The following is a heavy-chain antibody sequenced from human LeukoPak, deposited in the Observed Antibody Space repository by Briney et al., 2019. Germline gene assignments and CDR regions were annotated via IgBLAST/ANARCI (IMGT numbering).Heavy chain of an antibody. Sequence: ASVKVSCKASGYTFTSYGISWVRQAPGQGLEWMGWISAYNGNTNYAQKLQGRVTMTTDTPTSTAYMELRSLRSDDTAVYYCARTAYDFWSGYYIPTQNWGQGTLVTVSS. CDR3: ARTAYDFWSGYYIPTQN. V-gene: IGHV1-18*01. CDR1: GYTFTSYG. J-gene: IGHJ4*02. CDR2: ISAYNGNT. D-gene: IGHD3-3*01.